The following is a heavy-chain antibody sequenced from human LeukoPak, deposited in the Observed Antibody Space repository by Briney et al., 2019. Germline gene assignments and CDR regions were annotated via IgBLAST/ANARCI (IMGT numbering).Heavy chain of an antibody. J-gene: IGHJ4*02. Sequence: GGSLRLSCAASGFTFSSYSMNWVRLAPGKGLEWVSSISSSSSYIYYADSVKGRFTISRDNAKNSLYLQMNSLRAEDTAVYYCARGQPHDYGDYGANFDYWGQGTLVTVSS. CDR2: ISSSSSYI. D-gene: IGHD4-17*01. CDR1: GFTFSSYS. V-gene: IGHV3-21*01. CDR3: ARGQPHDYGDYGANFDY.